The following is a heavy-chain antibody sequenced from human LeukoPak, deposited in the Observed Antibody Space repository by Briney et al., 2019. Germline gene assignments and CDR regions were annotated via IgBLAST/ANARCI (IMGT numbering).Heavy chain of an antibody. CDR1: GYTFTSFD. CDR2: MKPNSGNT. Sequence: ASVKLSCEASGYTFTSFDINWVRQATGQGLEWMGWMKPNSGNTGYAEKFQGRVTMTRNTSISTAYMELSSLRSEDTAVYYCATAHSYSSLAFDPWGQGTLVTVSS. D-gene: IGHD6-6*01. J-gene: IGHJ5*02. CDR3: ATAHSYSSLAFDP. V-gene: IGHV1-8*01.